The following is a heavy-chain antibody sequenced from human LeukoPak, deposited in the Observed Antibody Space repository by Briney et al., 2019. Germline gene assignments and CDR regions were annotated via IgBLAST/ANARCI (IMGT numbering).Heavy chain of an antibody. V-gene: IGHV3-74*01. CDR1: GFTFSSHG. CDR2: INTDGRLT. D-gene: IGHD2-21*02. J-gene: IGHJ1*01. Sequence: GGSLRLSCAASGFTFSSHGMHWVRQAPGKGLGWVCRINTDGRLTTCAESVKGRFTTSRDNAKNTLYLKMNSLRAEDMAVYYCARAASCGGDCSSSYLQHWGQGTLVSVSS. CDR3: ARAASCGGDCSSSYLQH.